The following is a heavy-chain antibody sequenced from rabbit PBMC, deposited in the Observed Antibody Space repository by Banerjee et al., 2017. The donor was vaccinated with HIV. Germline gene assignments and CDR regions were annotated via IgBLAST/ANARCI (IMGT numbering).Heavy chain of an antibody. D-gene: IGHD4-1*01. CDR3: ARKYSNGLNL. CDR1: GIDFSTYH. J-gene: IGHJ4*01. Sequence: QSLEESGGDLVKPGASLTLTCKASGIDFSTYHMCWVRQAPGKGLEWIACIYAGSSGSTYYASWVNGRFTISKTSSTTVTLQMTSLTAADTATYFCARKYSNGLNLWGPGTLVTVS. V-gene: IGHV1S40*01. CDR2: IYAGSSGST.